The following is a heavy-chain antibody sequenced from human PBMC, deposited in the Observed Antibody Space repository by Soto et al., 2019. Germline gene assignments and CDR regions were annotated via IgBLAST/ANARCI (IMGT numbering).Heavy chain of an antibody. Sequence: QVQLVQSGAEVKKPGASVKVSCQTSGYNFNSHAIHWVRQAPGQRPEWMGWSNAGNGTTVYSQALQGRVTISRDMPATTAYMELTSLTSGDTAVYYCARGALNSYFGMDGWGQGTTVIVSS. CDR1: GYNFNSHA. V-gene: IGHV1-3*02. D-gene: IGHD1-26*01. CDR2: SNAGNGTT. J-gene: IGHJ6*02. CDR3: ARGALNSYFGMDG.